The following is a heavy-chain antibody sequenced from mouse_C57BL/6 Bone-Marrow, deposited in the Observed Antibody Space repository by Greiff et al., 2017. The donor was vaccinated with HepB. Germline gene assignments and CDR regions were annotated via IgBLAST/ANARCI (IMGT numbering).Heavy chain of an antibody. J-gene: IGHJ2*01. CDR3: ARVGYLDY. CDR1: GYSITSGYD. CDR2: ISYSGST. V-gene: IGHV3-1*01. Sequence: VQLQQSGPGMVKPSQSLSLTCTVPGYSITSGYDWHWIRHFPRNKLAWMCYISYSGSTNYNPSLKSRISSTHDTSKNHFFLKLKSVTTEDTATYYCARVGYLDYWGQGTTLTVSS.